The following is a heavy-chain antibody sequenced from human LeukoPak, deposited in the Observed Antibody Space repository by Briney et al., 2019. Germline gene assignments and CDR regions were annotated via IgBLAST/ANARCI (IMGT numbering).Heavy chain of an antibody. Sequence: GGSLRLSCAASGFTFNNYGMHWVRQAPGKGLEWVAFIRYNGNNQYYADSVKGRFTISRDNSKNTLYLQMDSLRAEDTAVYYCARTRTDFVGYYFDYWGQGTLVTVSS. CDR3: ARTRTDFVGYYFDY. CDR2: IRYNGNNQ. J-gene: IGHJ4*02. D-gene: IGHD3/OR15-3a*01. CDR1: GFTFNNYG. V-gene: IGHV3-30*02.